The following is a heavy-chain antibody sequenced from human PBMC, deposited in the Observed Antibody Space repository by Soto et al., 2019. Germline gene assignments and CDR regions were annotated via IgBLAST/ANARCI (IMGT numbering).Heavy chain of an antibody. V-gene: IGHV3-74*01. D-gene: IGHD3-3*01. CDR3: ARDPSRAIFGVVIRAFDI. CDR2: INSDGSST. Sequence: GSLRLSCAASGFTFSSYWMHWVRQAPGKGLVWVSRINSDGSSTSYADSVKGRFTISRDSAKNTLYLQMNSLRAEDTAVYYCARDPSRAIFGVVIRAFDIWGQGTMVTVSS. CDR1: GFTFSSYW. J-gene: IGHJ3*02.